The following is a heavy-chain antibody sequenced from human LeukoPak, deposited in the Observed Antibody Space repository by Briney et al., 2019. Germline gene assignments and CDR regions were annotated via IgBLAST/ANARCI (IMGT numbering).Heavy chain of an antibody. V-gene: IGHV3-48*03. CDR3: AREAKVVAH. J-gene: IGHJ3*01. CDR2: ISNSGTTM. Sequence: PGGSLRLSRAASGFTFSSYEMSWVRQAPGKGLEWVAFISNSGTTMYYADSVKGRFTISRDNAKNSLYLQMNSLRAEDTAVYYCAREAKVVAHRGQGTMVTVSS. D-gene: IGHD2-15*01. CDR1: GFTFSSYE.